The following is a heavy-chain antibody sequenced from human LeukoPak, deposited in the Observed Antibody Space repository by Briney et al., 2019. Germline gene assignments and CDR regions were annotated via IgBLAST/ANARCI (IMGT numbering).Heavy chain of an antibody. D-gene: IGHD7-27*01. Sequence: GGSLRLSCAVSGFTFTDAWMTWIRQGPGRGLEWVGRIKREADGGTADYAAPVNGRFTISRDDSSNTMYLQMSSLKTEDTAMYYCTTHILTGDFDYWGQGTLVTVSS. CDR3: TTHILTGDFDY. J-gene: IGHJ4*02. CDR1: GFTFTDAW. CDR2: IKREADGGTA. V-gene: IGHV3-15*01.